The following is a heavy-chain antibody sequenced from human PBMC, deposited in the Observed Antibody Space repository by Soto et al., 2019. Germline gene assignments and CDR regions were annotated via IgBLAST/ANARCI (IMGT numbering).Heavy chain of an antibody. V-gene: IGHV4-38-2*01. D-gene: IGHD3-22*01. CDR1: SYSISRGYY. CDR2: IHHSGST. J-gene: IGHJ4*02. CDR3: ARGLVYYDSSGYPKYYFDY. Sequence: SETLSLTCAVSSYSISRGYYWGWIRQPPGKGLEWIGSIHHSGSTYHNPSLKSRVTISVDTSKNQFSLKLSSVTAADTAVYYCARGLVYYDSSGYPKYYFDYWGQGTLVTVSS.